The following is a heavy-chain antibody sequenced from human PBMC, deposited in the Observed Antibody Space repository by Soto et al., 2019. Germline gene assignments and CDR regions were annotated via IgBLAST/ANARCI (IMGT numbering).Heavy chain of an antibody. D-gene: IGHD6-19*01. V-gene: IGHV2-5*02. J-gene: IGHJ4*02. CDR3: AHRLGGIGVAGTFDY. Sequence: QITLKESGPTLVKPTQTLTLTCTFSGFLLSTSGMGVGWIRQPPGKALEWLALIYWDDDKRYSPSLKSRLTITKDTSKNQVVLTMTNMDPVDTATYYCAHRLGGIGVAGTFDYWGQGTLVTVSS. CDR2: IYWDDDK. CDR1: GFLLSTSGMG.